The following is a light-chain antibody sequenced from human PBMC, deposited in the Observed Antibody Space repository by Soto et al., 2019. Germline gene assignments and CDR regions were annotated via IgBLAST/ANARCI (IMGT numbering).Light chain of an antibody. V-gene: IGKV1-5*01. CDR3: KQYNSYSA. J-gene: IGKJ1*01. Sequence: DIQMTQSPSTLSASVGDRVTITCRASQSISSWLAWYQQKPGKAPRLLTYDASSLESGVPSRFSGSGSGTEFTLTISSLQPDDFATYYCKQYNSYSAFGQGTKVDIK. CDR2: DAS. CDR1: QSISSW.